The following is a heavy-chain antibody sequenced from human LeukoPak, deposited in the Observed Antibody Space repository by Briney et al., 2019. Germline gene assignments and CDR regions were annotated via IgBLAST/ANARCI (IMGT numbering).Heavy chain of an antibody. CDR2: IYNSGST. J-gene: IGHJ4*02. Sequence: SETLSLTCTVSGGSISSGSYYWSWIRQPAGKGLEWIGRIYNSGSTNYNPSLKSRVTISIDTSKNQFSLKLSSLTAADTAIYYCARGIESYGDYGYWGQGILVTVSS. CDR1: GGSISSGSYY. D-gene: IGHD4-17*01. CDR3: ARGIESYGDYGY. V-gene: IGHV4-61*10.